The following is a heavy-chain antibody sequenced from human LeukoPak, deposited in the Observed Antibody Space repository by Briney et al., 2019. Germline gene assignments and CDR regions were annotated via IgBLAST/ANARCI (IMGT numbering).Heavy chain of an antibody. CDR2: IKQGESER. J-gene: IGHJ3*02. Sequence: GGSLRLSCTASGFTFSSYAMNWVRQAPGKGLEWVASIKQGESERYYVDSVNGRFTISRDNAKNSLYLQMNSLRAEDTAVYYCARGDNSAFDIWGQGTMVTVSS. V-gene: IGHV3-7*04. D-gene: IGHD3-22*01. CDR1: GFTFSSYA. CDR3: ARGDNSAFDI.